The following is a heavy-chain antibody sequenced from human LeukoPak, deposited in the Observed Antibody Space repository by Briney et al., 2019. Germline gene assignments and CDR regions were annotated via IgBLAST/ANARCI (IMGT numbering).Heavy chain of an antibody. V-gene: IGHV1-69*04. CDR1: GGTFSSYA. J-gene: IGHJ6*02. CDR2: MIPIFGIA. CDR3: ARDRRGPEGHYYGMDV. Sequence: ASVEVSCKASGGTFSSYAISWVRQAPGQGLEWMGRMIPIFGIANYAQKFQGRVTITAGKSTSTAYMELSSLRSEDTAVYYCARDRRGPEGHYYGMDVWGQGTTVTVSS.